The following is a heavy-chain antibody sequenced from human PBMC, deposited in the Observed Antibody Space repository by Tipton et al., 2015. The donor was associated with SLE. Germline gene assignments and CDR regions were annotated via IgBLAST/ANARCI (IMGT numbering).Heavy chain of an antibody. J-gene: IGHJ5*02. CDR3: ARGWWFDP. V-gene: IGHV4-59*07. Sequence: TLSLTCTVSGGSISSYYWSWIRQPPGKGLEWIGYISYSGSTNYNPSLKSRVTISVDTSKNQFSLKLSSVTAADTAVYYCARGWWFDPWGQGTLVTVSS. CDR1: GGSISSYY. CDR2: ISYSGST. D-gene: IGHD6-19*01.